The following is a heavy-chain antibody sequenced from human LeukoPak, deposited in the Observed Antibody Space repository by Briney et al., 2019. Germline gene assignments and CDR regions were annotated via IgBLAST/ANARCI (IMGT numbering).Heavy chain of an antibody. D-gene: IGHD2-15*01. V-gene: IGHV4-34*01. CDR1: GGSFSGYY. J-gene: IGHJ4*02. Sequence: SETLSLTCAVYGGSFSGYYWSWIRQPPGKGLEWIGEINHSGSTNYNPSLKSRVTISVDTSKNQFSLKLSSVIAADTAVYYCARGRGYCSGGSCYRRGYFDYWGQGTLVTVSS. CDR2: INHSGST. CDR3: ARGRGYCSGGSCYRRGYFDY.